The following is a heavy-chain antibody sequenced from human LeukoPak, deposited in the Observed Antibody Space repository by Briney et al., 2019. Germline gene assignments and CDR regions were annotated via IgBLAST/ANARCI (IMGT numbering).Heavy chain of an antibody. J-gene: IGHJ3*02. V-gene: IGHV4-4*07. CDR1: GGSISSYY. CDR3: AAGTAPSGAFDI. D-gene: IGHD6-13*01. CDR2: IYTSGST. Sequence: SETLSLTCTVSGGSISSYYWSWIRQPAGKGLEWIGRIYTSGSTNYNPSLKSRVTMSVDTSKNQFSLKLSSVTAADTAVYYCAAGTAPSGAFDIWGQGTMVTVSS.